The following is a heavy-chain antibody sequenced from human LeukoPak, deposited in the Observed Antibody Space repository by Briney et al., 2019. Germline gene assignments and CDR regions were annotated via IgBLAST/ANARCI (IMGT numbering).Heavy chain of an antibody. CDR3: ARPLVNYYDSSGYGNEYFQH. Sequence: ASVKVSCKASGYTFINYGMHWVRQAPGQRLEWMGWINAGNGNTEYSQKFQGRVTITRDTSASTAYMELSSLRSEDTAVYYCARPLVNYYDSSGYGNEYFQHWGQGTLVTVSS. CDR1: GYTFINYG. D-gene: IGHD3-22*01. J-gene: IGHJ1*01. V-gene: IGHV1-3*01. CDR2: INAGNGNT.